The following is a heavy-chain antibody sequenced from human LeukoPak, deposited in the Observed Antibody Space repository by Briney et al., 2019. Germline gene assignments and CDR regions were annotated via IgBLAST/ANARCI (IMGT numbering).Heavy chain of an antibody. CDR2: ISAYNGNT. CDR1: GYTFTSYG. D-gene: IGHD6-13*01. V-gene: IGHV1-18*01. Sequence: GASVKVSCKASGYTFTSYGISWVRQAPGQGLEWMGWISAYNGNTNYAQKLQGRVTMTTDTSTSTAYMELRSLRSDDTAVYYCARDGNLALQQPDFDYWGQGTLVTVSS. CDR3: ARDGNLALQQPDFDY. J-gene: IGHJ4*02.